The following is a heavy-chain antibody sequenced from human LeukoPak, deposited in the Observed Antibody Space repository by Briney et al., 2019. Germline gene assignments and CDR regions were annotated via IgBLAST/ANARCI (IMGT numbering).Heavy chain of an antibody. CDR3: ATDLLGSSRDY. V-gene: IGHV3-74*01. J-gene: IGHJ4*02. CDR2: ISGDGSAT. D-gene: IGHD6-19*01. CDR1: GFTFSNSY. Sequence: GGSLRLSCAASGFTFSNSYMEWVRRAPGRGLMWVSRISGDGSATAYAGSVKGRFTISRDNAKNTVYLQMNSLRAEDTAVYYCATDLLGSSRDYWGQGTLVTVSS.